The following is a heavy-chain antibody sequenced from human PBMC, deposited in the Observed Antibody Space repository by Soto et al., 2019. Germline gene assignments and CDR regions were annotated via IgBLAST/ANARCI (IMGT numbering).Heavy chain of an antibody. V-gene: IGHV2-5*02. D-gene: IGHD4-17*01. J-gene: IGHJ5*02. CDR3: AHIHHYDDGFDP. CDR1: GFSLSTSGVG. CDR2: IYRDDDK. Sequence: QITLKESGPTLVKPTQTLTLTCTFSGFSLSTSGVGVGWIRQPPGKALEWLALIYRDDDKRYSPSLKSRLTITKDTSKNQVVLTMTNMDPVDTATYCCAHIHHYDDGFDPWGQGTLVTVSS.